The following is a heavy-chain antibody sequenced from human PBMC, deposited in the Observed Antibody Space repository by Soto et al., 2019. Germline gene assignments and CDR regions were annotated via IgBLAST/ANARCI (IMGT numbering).Heavy chain of an antibody. D-gene: IGHD6-13*01. CDR2: ISSSSSYL. CDR3: ARDSLAAAGLEEK. J-gene: IGHJ4*02. CDR1: GFTFSSYA. V-gene: IGHV3-21*01. Sequence: GGSLRLSCAASGFTFSSYAMSWVRQAPGKGLEWVSSISSSSSYLYYADSVKGRFTISRDNAKNSLYLQMNNLRAEDTAVYYCARDSLAAAGLEEKWGQGTLVTVSS.